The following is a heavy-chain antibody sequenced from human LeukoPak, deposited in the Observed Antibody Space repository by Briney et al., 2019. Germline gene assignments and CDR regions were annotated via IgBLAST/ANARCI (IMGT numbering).Heavy chain of an antibody. Sequence: GGSLRLSCAASGFTFSTKWMTWVRQAPGKGLEWVTFLWYDGSKEFYADSVKGRFTVSRDNSKNTLYLQMNSLRVDDTAVYYCARERTYQLLLGYFDYWGHGTLVTVSS. CDR3: ARERTYQLLLGYFDY. D-gene: IGHD2-2*01. J-gene: IGHJ4*01. CDR2: LWYDGSKE. V-gene: IGHV3-33*08. CDR1: GFTFSTKW.